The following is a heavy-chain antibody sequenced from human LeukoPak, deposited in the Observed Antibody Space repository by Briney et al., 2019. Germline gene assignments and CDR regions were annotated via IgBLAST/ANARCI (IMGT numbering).Heavy chain of an antibody. V-gene: IGHV3-48*02. CDR1: GFTFSSYT. J-gene: IGHJ4*02. CDR3: ARDTVHTAHFDY. CDR2: VSASSDV. D-gene: IGHD5-18*01. Sequence: GGSLRLSCAASGFTFSSYTMNWVRQAPGKGLQWVSTVSASSDVHYSDSVKGRFTISRDNARNSLYLQMNSLRDEDTAVYYCARDTVHTAHFDYWGQGTLVTVSS.